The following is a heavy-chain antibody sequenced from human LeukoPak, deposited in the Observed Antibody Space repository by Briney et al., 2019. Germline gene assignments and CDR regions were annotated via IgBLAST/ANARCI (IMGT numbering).Heavy chain of an antibody. V-gene: IGHV4-34*01. CDR2: INHSGST. J-gene: IGHJ4*02. Sequence: SETLSLTCAVYGGSFSGYYWSWIRQPPGKGLEWIGEINHSGSTNYNPSLKSRVTISVDTSKNQFSPKLSSVTAADTAVYYCARTRRYPDYWGQGTPVTVSS. D-gene: IGHD3-16*01. CDR1: GGSFSGYY. CDR3: ARTRRYPDY.